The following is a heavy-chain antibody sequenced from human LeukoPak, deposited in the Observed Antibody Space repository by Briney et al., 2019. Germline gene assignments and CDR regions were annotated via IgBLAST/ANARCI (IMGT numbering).Heavy chain of an antibody. CDR1: GYTFTDFY. Sequence: ASVKVSCKASGYTFTDFYMLWVRQAPGQGLEWMGWINPNSGGTDYAQKFQGRVTMTRATSTSTAYMELSRLRSDDTAVDHYARGHGRYYYYMDVWAKGPRSPSP. J-gene: IGHJ6*03. D-gene: IGHD1-26*01. V-gene: IGHV1-2*02. CDR3: ARGHGRYYYYMDV. CDR2: INPNSGGT.